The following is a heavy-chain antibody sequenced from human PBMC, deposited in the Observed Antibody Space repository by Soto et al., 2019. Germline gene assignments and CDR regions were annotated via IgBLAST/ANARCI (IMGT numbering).Heavy chain of an antibody. J-gene: IGHJ4*02. CDR1: GLTFSSYA. Sequence: GGSLRLSCAASGLTFSSYAMSWVRQAPGKGREWVSAISGSGGSTYYADSVKGRFTISRDNSKNTLYLQMNSLRAEDTAVYYCAKLKLGDILTGYPRNFDYWGQGTLVTVSS. CDR2: ISGSGGST. CDR3: AKLKLGDILTGYPRNFDY. D-gene: IGHD3-9*01. V-gene: IGHV3-23*01.